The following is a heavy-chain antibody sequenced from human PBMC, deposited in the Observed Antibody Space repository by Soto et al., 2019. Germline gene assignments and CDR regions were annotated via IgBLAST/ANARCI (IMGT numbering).Heavy chain of an antibody. CDR3: ARDHSYSSLEN. D-gene: IGHD5-18*01. CDR2: ISAYNGNT. Sequence: QVQLVQSGAEVKKPGASVKVSCKASGYTFNSYGISWVRQAPGQGLEWMGWISAYNGNTNYAQKLQGRVTMTTDTSPSTAYMALRSLRSADPAVYYCARDHSYSSLENWGPGTLFTVSS. V-gene: IGHV1-18*01. CDR1: GYTFNSYG. J-gene: IGHJ4*02.